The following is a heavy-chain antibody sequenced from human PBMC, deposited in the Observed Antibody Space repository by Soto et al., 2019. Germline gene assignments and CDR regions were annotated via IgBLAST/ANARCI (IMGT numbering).Heavy chain of an antibody. CDR3: ARQDSGGYDRYYYYYYYRDV. CDR1: GGSISSCY. CDR2: IYYSGST. J-gene: IGHJ6*03. Sequence: SETLSLTCTVSGGSISSCYWSWIRQPPGKGLEWIGYIYYSGSTNYNPSLKSRVTISVDTSKNQFSLKLSSVTAADTAVYYFARQDSGGYDRYYYYYYYRDVWGKGTTVTVS. D-gene: IGHD3-22*01. V-gene: IGHV4-59*08.